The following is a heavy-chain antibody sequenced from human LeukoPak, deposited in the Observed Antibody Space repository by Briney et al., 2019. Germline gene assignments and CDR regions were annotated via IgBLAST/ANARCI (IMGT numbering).Heavy chain of an antibody. D-gene: IGHD3-3*01. CDR1: GYTFTSYG. CDR2: ISAYNGNT. Sequence: GASVKVSCKASGYTFTSYGISWVRQAPGQGLEWMGWISAYNGNTNYAQKLQGRVTMTTDTSTSTAYMEPRSLRSDDTAVYYCARESYYDFWSASQPQREFDYWGQGTLVTVSS. V-gene: IGHV1-18*01. CDR3: ARESYYDFWSASQPQREFDY. J-gene: IGHJ4*02.